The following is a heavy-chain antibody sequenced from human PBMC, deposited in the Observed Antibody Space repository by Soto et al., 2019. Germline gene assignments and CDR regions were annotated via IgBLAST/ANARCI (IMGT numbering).Heavy chain of an antibody. V-gene: IGHV1-69*13. Sequence: ASVKVSCKASGGTFSSYAISWVRQARGQGLEWMGGIIPIFGTANYAQKFQGRVTITADESTSTAYMELSSLRSEFTPVYYCARHGPFVVGATATYDYWGQGTLVTVSS. D-gene: IGHD1-26*01. CDR2: IIPIFGTA. CDR1: GGTFSSYA. CDR3: ARHGPFVVGATATYDY. J-gene: IGHJ4*02.